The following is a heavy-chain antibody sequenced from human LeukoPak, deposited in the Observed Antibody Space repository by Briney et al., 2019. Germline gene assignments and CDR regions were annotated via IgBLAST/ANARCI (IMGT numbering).Heavy chain of an antibody. J-gene: IGHJ3*01. V-gene: IGHV3-7*01. CDR2: IKQAGREK. CDR1: GFTFSSYW. D-gene: IGHD5-24*01. Sequence: GGSLRLSCAASGFTFSSYWMSWVRHAPGKGLEWVVNIKQAGREKKYMHSVSGRLTISRDNAKNTLYLKMNSVSAADTGVYHCASRWAAKDACYFWGEGTMVTVSS. CDR3: ASRWAAKDACYF.